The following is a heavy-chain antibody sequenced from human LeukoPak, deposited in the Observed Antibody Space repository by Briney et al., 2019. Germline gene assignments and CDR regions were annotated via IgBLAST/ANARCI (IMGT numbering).Heavy chain of an antibody. D-gene: IGHD6-25*01. J-gene: IGHJ4*02. CDR3: ARVREPGIAAG. CDR1: GFTFGSYS. Sequence: GGSLRLSCAASGFTFGSYSMNWVRQAPGKGLEWVSYISSSSSTIYYADSVKGRFTISRDNAKNSLYLQMNSLRAEDTAVYYCARVREPGIAAGWGQGTLVTVSS. CDR2: ISSSSSTI. V-gene: IGHV3-48*01.